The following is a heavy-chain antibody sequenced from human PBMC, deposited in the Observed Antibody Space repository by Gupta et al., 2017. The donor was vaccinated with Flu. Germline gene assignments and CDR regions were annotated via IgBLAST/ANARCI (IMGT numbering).Heavy chain of an antibody. D-gene: IGHD6-13*01. CDR2: IHRNGYST. J-gene: IGHJ6*02. Sequence: EAQLLESGGGLVQPGGSLRLSCAVSGFTFSDYAMNWVRQAPGKGLEWVSSIHRNGYSTYYADSVKGRFSISRDNSKNTLYLQMNSLRAEDTAIYHCAKDRGTSWPIYSSYFGMDVWGQGTTVTVSS. V-gene: IGHV3-23*01. CDR1: GFTFSDYA. CDR3: AKDRGTSWPIYSSYFGMDV.